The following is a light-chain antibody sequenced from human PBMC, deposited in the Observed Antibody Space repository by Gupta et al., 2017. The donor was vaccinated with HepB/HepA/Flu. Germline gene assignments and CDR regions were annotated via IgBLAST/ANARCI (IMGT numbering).Light chain of an antibody. CDR3: QQSYITPLT. J-gene: IGKJ4*01. V-gene: IGKV1-39*01. Sequence: DIQMTQSPFSLSPFVGDRVTITCRASQSISTCLNWYQQKAGRASKLLIYTASSLESGVPSRFSGSGSGTDFTLTISSLQPEDFATYYCQQSYITPLTFGGGTKVEI. CDR1: QSISTC. CDR2: TAS.